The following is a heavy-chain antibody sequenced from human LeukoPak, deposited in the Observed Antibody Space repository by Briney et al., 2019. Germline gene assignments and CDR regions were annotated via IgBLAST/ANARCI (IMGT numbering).Heavy chain of an antibody. CDR1: GGSISSSSYY. D-gene: IGHD4-11*01. Sequence: PSETLSLTCTVSGGSISSSSYYWGWIRQPPGKGLEWIGSIYYSGSTYYNPSLKSRVTISVDTSKNQFSLKLSSVTAADTAVYYCASADYSNYGYYYYMDVWGKGTTVTVSS. CDR3: ASADYSNYGYYYYMDV. V-gene: IGHV4-39*01. CDR2: IYYSGST. J-gene: IGHJ6*03.